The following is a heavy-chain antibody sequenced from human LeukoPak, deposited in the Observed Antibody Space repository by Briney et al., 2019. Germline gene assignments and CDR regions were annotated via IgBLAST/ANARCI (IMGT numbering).Heavy chain of an antibody. CDR1: GFTFSNYA. D-gene: IGHD2-2*01. V-gene: IGHV3-23*01. J-gene: IGHJ4*02. CDR3: AKGVVPAAMSGADS. Sequence: GGSLRLSCATSGFTFSNYAMTWVRQAPGKGLEWVSAISGTGGSTYYADSVKGRFTISRDNSKNTLYLRMNSLRAEDMAVYYCAKGVVPAAMSGADSWGQGTLVTVSS. CDR2: ISGTGGST.